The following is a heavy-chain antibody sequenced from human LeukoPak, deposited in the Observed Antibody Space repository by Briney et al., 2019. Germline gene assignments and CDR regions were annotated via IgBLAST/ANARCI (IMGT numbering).Heavy chain of an antibody. CDR2: IRYDGSNK. D-gene: IGHD4-11*01. CDR1: GFTCSSYG. CDR3: AKVLTTVTRRAFDI. J-gene: IGHJ3*02. Sequence: PGGSLRLSCAASGFTCSSYGMHWVRQAPGKGLEWVAFIRYDGSNKYYADSVKGRFTISRDNSKNTLYLQMNSLRAEDTAVYYCAKVLTTVTRRAFDIWGQGTMVTVSS. V-gene: IGHV3-30*02.